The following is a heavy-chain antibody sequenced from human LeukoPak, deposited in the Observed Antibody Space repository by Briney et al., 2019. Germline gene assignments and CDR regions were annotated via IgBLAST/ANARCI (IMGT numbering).Heavy chain of an antibody. Sequence: GGSLRLSCAASGFTFSSYWMHWVRQAPGKGLVWVSRINNDRSSTSYADSVKGRFTISRDNAKNTLYLQMNSLRAEDTAVYYCAREYSKGAFDIWGQGTMVTVSS. J-gene: IGHJ3*02. D-gene: IGHD4-11*01. V-gene: IGHV3-74*01. CDR2: INNDRSST. CDR3: AREYSKGAFDI. CDR1: GFTFSSYW.